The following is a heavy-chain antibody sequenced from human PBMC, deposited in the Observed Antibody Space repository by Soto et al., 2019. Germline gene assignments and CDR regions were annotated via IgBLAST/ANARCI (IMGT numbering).Heavy chain of an antibody. CDR2: ISGSGTTT. CDR3: SRSYSSDY. CDR1: GFIFSDYY. V-gene: IGHV3-11*01. J-gene: IGHJ4*02. D-gene: IGHD6-13*01. Sequence: QVQVVESGGGLVKPGGSLRLSCAASGFIFSDYYMSWIRQAPGKGLEWVSHISGSGTTTHYADSVKGRFTISRDNAKNSLYLQMTSLRAEDTAVYFCSRSYSSDYWGQGTLVTVSS.